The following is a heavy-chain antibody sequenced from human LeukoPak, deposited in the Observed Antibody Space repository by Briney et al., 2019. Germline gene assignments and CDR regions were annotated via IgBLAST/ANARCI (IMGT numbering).Heavy chain of an antibody. D-gene: IGHD2-15*01. CDR1: GFTFSNHA. J-gene: IGHJ4*02. CDR2: ISGSGTVT. V-gene: IGHV3-23*01. CDR3: ARQLGYCSGDSCYFDF. Sequence: PGGSLRLSCAASGFTFSNHAMNWVRQAPGKGLEWVSIISGSGTVTYYADSVKGRFTISRDNSQNTLYLQMNSLRVEDTAVYYCARQLGYCSGDSCYFDFWGQGTLVTVSS.